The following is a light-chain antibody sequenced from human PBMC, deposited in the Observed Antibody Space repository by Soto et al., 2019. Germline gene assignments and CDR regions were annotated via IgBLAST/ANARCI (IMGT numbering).Light chain of an antibody. J-gene: IGLJ2*01. CDR1: SSNLGSGFD. Sequence: QSALTQPPSVSGAPGQRVTISCTGSSSNLGSGFDVQWYQQLPGTAPKLLIYYNDNRPSGVPDRFSGSKSGTSASLAITGLQADDEADYYCQSYDSSLSGHVVFGVGTKLTVL. CDR2: YND. CDR3: QSYDSSLSGHVV. V-gene: IGLV1-40*01.